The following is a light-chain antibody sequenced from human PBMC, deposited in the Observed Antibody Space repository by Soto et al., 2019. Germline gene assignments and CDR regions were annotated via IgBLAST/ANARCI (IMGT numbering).Light chain of an antibody. Sequence: QSVLTQPPSASAAPGQKVTISCSGSSSNIRNSYVSWYQQLPGTAPKLLIYENDKRPSGIPDRFSGSKSGTSATLGITGLQTGDEADYYCGTWDSSLSAYVFGTGTKVTV. CDR2: END. CDR3: GTWDSSLSAYV. CDR1: SSNIRNSY. J-gene: IGLJ1*01. V-gene: IGLV1-51*01.